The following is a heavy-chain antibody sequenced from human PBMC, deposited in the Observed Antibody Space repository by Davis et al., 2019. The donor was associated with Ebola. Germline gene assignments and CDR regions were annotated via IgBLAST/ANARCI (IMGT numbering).Heavy chain of an antibody. CDR2: IRSKANSYAT. V-gene: IGHV3-73*01. Sequence: GGSLRLSCAASGFTFSGSAMHWVRQASGKGLEWVGRIRSKANSYATAYAASVKGRFTISRDDSKNTAYLQMNSLKTEDTAVYYCARVLYDSSGLYYFDYWGQGTLVTVSS. CDR1: GFTFSGSA. J-gene: IGHJ4*02. CDR3: ARVLYDSSGLYYFDY. D-gene: IGHD3-22*01.